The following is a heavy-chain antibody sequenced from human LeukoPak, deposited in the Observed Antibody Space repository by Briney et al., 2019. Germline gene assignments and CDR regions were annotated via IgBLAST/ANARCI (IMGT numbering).Heavy chain of an antibody. Sequence: SETLSLTCTVSGGSINSSSYYWGWIRQPPGKGLEWSGSIYYIENTYYNPSLKSRVTISVDTSKNNFSLKLGSVTAADTAVYFCARGGQCLAHYFDYWGQGTLVTVSS. J-gene: IGHJ4*02. V-gene: IGHV4-39*02. D-gene: IGHD6-19*01. CDR1: GGSINSSSYY. CDR3: ARGGQCLAHYFDY. CDR2: IYYIENT.